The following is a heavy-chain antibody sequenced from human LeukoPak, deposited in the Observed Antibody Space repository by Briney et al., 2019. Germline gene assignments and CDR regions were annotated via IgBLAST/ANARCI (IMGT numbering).Heavy chain of an antibody. CDR1: GGSIGSSSYY. Sequence: SETLSLTCTVSGGSIGSSSYYWGWIRQPPGKGLEWIGSIYYSGSTYYNPSLKSRVTISVDTSKNQFSLKLSSVTAADTAVYYCARSYWDSSNFDYWGQGTLVTVSS. D-gene: IGHD6-13*01. CDR2: IYYSGST. CDR3: ARSYWDSSNFDY. V-gene: IGHV4-39*01. J-gene: IGHJ4*02.